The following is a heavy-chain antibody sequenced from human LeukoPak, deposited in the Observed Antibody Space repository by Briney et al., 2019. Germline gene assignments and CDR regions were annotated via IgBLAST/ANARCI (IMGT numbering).Heavy chain of an antibody. CDR2: IYYSGST. J-gene: IGHJ6*02. CDR1: GGSISSYY. D-gene: IGHD5-12*01. V-gene: IGHV4-59*01. Sequence: SETLSLTCTVSGGSISSYYWSWIRQPPGKGLKWIGYIYYSGSTNYNPSLKSRVTISVDTSKNQFSLKLSSVTAADTAVYYCASSGYDPYYYYGMDVWGQGTTVTVSS. CDR3: ASSGYDPYYYYGMDV.